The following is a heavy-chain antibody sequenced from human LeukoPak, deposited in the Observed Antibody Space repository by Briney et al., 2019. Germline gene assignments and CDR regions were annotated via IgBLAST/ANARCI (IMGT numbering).Heavy chain of an antibody. CDR3: ASGESPRMGAGTIIDY. D-gene: IGHD6-19*01. V-gene: IGHV1-69*13. CDR1: GGTFSSHA. Sequence: SVKVSCKASGGTFSSHAISWVRQAPGQGLEWMGGIIPIFGTANYAQKFQGRVTITADESTSTAYMELSSLRSEDTAVYYCASGESPRMGAGTIIDYWGQGTLVTVSS. J-gene: IGHJ4*02. CDR2: IIPIFGTA.